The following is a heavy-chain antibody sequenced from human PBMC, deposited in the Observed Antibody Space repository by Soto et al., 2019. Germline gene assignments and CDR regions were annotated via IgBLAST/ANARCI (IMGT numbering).Heavy chain of an antibody. Sequence: QAGGSLRLSCVVPGSIFIGYGMHWVRQAPGKGLEKVAVIWHDGSEIYYADSVKGRFTISRDNSKNTLYLQMNSLRAEDTAVYYCARGRFLEWLPIPYYFDYWGQGTLVTVSS. CDR2: IWHDGSEI. CDR1: GSIFIGYG. J-gene: IGHJ4*02. V-gene: IGHV3-33*01. D-gene: IGHD3-3*01. CDR3: ARGRFLEWLPIPYYFDY.